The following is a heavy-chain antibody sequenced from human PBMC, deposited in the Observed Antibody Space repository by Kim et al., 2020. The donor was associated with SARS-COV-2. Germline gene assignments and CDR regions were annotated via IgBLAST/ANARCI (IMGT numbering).Heavy chain of an antibody. CDR2: IYYSGST. V-gene: IGHV4-31*03. CDR1: GGSISSGGYY. Sequence: SETLSLTCTVSGGSISSGGYYWSWIRQHPGKGLEWIGYIYYSGSTYYNPSLKSRVTISVDTSKNQFSLKLSSVTAADTAVYYCASGWVGWGSRYFDYWGQGTLVTVSS. J-gene: IGHJ4*02. D-gene: IGHD7-27*01. CDR3: ASGWVGWGSRYFDY.